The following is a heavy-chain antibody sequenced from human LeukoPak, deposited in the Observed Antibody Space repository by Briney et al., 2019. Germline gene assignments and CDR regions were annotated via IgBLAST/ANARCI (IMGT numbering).Heavy chain of an antibody. J-gene: IGHJ5*02. Sequence: KPTETLSLTCTVSGDSISSSGNCWGWIRQSPGKGLEWIGCASQSASGSTFYTPSLRSRATIWVDTSKSQFSLTVSSVTAADTATYYCVRHKSLLGYLDPWGQGTLVTVSS. CDR2: ASQSASGST. CDR1: GDSISSSGNC. CDR3: VRHKSLLGYLDP. V-gene: IGHV4-39*01. D-gene: IGHD5-18*01.